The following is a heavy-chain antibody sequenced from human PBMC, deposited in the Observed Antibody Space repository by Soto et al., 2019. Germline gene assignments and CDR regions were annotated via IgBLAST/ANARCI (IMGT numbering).Heavy chain of an antibody. CDR3: ASVRARPAAFSYYYYYMDV. J-gene: IGHJ6*03. D-gene: IGHD2-2*01. CDR2: IYYSGST. Sequence: SETLFLTCTVSGGSISSGGYYWSWIRQHPGKGLEWIGYIYYSGSTNYNPSLKSRVTISVDTSKNQFSLKLSSVTAVDTAVYYCASVRARPAAFSYYYYYMDVWGKGTTVTVSS. V-gene: IGHV4-61*08. CDR1: GGSISSGGYY.